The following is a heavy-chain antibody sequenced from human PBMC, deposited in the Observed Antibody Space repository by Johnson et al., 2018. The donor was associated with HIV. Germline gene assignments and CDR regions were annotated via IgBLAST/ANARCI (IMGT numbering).Heavy chain of an antibody. Sequence: VQVVESGGVVVQPGGSLRLSCAASGFTFDDYTMHWVRQAPGKGLEWVSLISWHGGSTGYADSVKGRFTISRDNAKNSLYLKMNSLRAEDTALYYCTKSGSPGPYIDAFDIWGQGTMVTVSS. CDR1: GFTFDDYT. D-gene: IGHD3-10*01. V-gene: IGHV3-43*01. CDR3: TKSGSPGPYIDAFDI. J-gene: IGHJ3*02. CDR2: ISWHGGST.